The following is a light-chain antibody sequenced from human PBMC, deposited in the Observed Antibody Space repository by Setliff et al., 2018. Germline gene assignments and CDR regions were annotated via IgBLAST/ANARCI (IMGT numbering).Light chain of an antibody. Sequence: KSTISCSGGSSNVGNNYVSWYQQFPGAAPKLLIYDDERPSGIPDRFSGSKSGTTATLGITGLQTGDEADYYCGAWDRSLSVYVFGTGTKVTVL. CDR2: DDE. CDR1: SSNVGNNY. CDR3: GAWDRSLSVYV. V-gene: IGLV1-51*01. J-gene: IGLJ1*01.